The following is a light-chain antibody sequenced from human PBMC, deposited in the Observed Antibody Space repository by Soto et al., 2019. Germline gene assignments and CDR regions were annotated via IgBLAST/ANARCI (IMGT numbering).Light chain of an antibody. J-gene: IGLJ1*01. CDR2: DVN. CDR1: SSDIGGYNY. V-gene: IGLV2-14*01. Sequence: QSALTQPASVSGSPGQSITISCTGTSSDIGGYNYVSWYQQQPGKAPKLMIYDVNNRPSGVSNRFSGSKSGNTASLTIAGLETEEEADYYCGSYTSSSTQVFGTGTKLTVL. CDR3: GSYTSSSTQV.